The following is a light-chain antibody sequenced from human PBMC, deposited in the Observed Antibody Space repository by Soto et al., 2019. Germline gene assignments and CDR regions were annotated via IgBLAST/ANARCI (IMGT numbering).Light chain of an antibody. V-gene: IGKV3-20*01. CDR3: QQYGSSPRT. CDR1: QSIRSSY. Sequence: ESVLTQSPGTLSLSPGDRATLSCRASQSIRSSYLAWYQQKPGQAPRLLIYGASSRATGIPDRFSGSGSGTDFTLTISRLEPEDFAVYYCQQYGSSPRTFGQGTKVDIK. CDR2: GAS. J-gene: IGKJ1*01.